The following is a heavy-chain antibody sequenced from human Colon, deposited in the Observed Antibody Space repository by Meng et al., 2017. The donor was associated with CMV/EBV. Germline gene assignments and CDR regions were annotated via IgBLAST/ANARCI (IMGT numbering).Heavy chain of an antibody. CDR2: INWNSGSI. CDR1: GFTFADHA. J-gene: IGHJ6*02. Sequence: SLKISCAASGFTFADHAMHWVRHVPGKGLEWVAVINWNSGSIGYADSVKGRFTVSRDNAKNSLYLQMNSRRVEDTALYYCAKDKGVGYARGGMDVWGQGTTVTVSS. CDR3: AKDKGVGYARGGMDV. V-gene: IGHV3-9*01. D-gene: IGHD2-8*02.